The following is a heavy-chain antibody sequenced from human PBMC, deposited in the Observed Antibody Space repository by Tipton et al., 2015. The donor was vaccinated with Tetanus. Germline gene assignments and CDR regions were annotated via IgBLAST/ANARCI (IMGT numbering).Heavy chain of an antibody. J-gene: IGHJ4*02. CDR2: SHYSGST. Sequence: TLSLTCTVSGVSISSYYWSWIRQPPGKGLEWIGYSHYSGSTSSNPSLKSRVTISLDTSKNQFSLKLTSVTAADTAVYYCASRGYSGRRQIEDYWGQGTLVTVSS. CDR3: ASRGYSGRRQIEDY. CDR1: GVSISSYY. V-gene: IGHV4-59*01. D-gene: IGHD5-12*01.